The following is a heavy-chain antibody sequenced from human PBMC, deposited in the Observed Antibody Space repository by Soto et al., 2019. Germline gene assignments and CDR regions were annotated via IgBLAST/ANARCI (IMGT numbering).Heavy chain of an antibody. V-gene: IGHV1-58*01. CDR2: IVVGSGNT. CDR1: GFTFTSYS. Sequence: SVRVSCKASGFTFTSYSVQWVRQARGQRLEWIGWIVVGSGNTNYAQKFQERVTITRDMSTSTAYMELSSLRSEDTAVYYCAADPDFDWLFNFDYWGQGTLFTVSS. D-gene: IGHD3-9*01. CDR3: AADPDFDWLFNFDY. J-gene: IGHJ4*02.